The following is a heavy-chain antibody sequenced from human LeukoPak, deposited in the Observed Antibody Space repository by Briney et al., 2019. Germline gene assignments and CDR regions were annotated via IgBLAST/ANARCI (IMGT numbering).Heavy chain of an antibody. D-gene: IGHD3-3*01. Sequence: SETLSLTCTVSSGSISSGDYYWSWIRQPPGKGLEWIGYINYSGSTSYNPSFKSRATISVDTAKSQFSLNLSSVTAADTAVYYCARERRTSIFGVVSRQFDYWGRGTLVTVSS. CDR3: ARERRTSIFGVVSRQFDY. CDR2: INYSGST. CDR1: SGSISSGDYY. J-gene: IGHJ4*02. V-gene: IGHV4-30-4*02.